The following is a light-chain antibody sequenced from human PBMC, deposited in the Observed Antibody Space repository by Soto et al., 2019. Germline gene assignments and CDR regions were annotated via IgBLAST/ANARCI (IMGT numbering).Light chain of an antibody. CDR2: GTS. Sequence: EIVLTQSPGTLSLSPGERATLSCRASQSVSSSYFAWYQQKPGQAPRLLIYGTSSRATGIPDRFSGSRSGTDFTLTNSRLEPEDFAVYYCQQYGSSWYTFGPGTKLEIK. CDR1: QSVSSSY. J-gene: IGKJ2*01. CDR3: QQYGSSWYT. V-gene: IGKV3-20*01.